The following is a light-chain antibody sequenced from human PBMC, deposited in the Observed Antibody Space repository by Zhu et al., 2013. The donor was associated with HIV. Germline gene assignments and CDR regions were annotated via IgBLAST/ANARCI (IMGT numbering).Light chain of an antibody. CDR1: QSVSSN. J-gene: IGKJ1*01. Sequence: EIVMTQSPATLSVSPGERATLSCRASQSVSSNLAWYQQKPGQAPRLLIYGASSRATGIPDRFSGSGSGTDFTLTISRLEPEDFAVYSCQQYGSSPGTFGQGTKVEIK. V-gene: IGKV3-20*01. CDR3: QQYGSSPGT. CDR2: GAS.